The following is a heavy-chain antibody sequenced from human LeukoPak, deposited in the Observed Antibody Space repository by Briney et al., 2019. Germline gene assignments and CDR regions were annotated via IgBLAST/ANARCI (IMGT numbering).Heavy chain of an antibody. D-gene: IGHD3-16*02. CDR2: IKSKTDGGTT. V-gene: IGHV3-15*01. J-gene: IGHJ4*02. Sequence: GGSLRLCCGASGFTFSNAWMSWVRQAPGKGLEWVGRIKSKTDGGTTDYAAPVKGRFTISRDDSKNTLYLQMNSLKTEDTAVYYCTTSDMITFGGVIVLPYWGQGTLVTVSS. CDR1: GFTFSNAW. CDR3: TTSDMITFGGVIVLPY.